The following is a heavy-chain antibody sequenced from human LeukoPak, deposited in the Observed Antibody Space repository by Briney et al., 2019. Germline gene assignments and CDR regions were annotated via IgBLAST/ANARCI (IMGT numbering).Heavy chain of an antibody. D-gene: IGHD5-12*01. J-gene: IGHJ4*02. V-gene: IGHV4-4*02. Sequence: PSETLSLTCAVSGGSISSTNWWSWVRQPPGKGLEWIGEIYHSGSTNYNPSLKSRVGMSVDKSKNEFSLKLSSVTAADTAVYYCARGYSATYGRFDYWGQGTLVTVSS. CDR3: ARGYSATYGRFDY. CDR1: GGSISSTNW. CDR2: IYHSGST.